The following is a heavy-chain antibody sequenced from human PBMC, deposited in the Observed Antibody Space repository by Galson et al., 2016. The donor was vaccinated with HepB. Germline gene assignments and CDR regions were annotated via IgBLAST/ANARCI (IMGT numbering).Heavy chain of an antibody. CDR3: ARNRLGWSLLEAIDS. D-gene: IGHD2-15*01. CDR1: GFTFSNYY. V-gene: IGHV3-11*06. Sequence: SLRLSCAASGFTFSNYYMSWIRQSPGKRLEWVSYISNSGSYTKYADSVKGRFTISRDNAKNSLHLQMNSLRAEDTAVYYCARNRLGWSLLEAIDSWGQGTLVTVSS. CDR2: ISNSGSYT. J-gene: IGHJ4*02.